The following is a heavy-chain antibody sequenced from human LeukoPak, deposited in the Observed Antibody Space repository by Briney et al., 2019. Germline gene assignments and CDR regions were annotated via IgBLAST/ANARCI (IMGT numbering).Heavy chain of an antibody. V-gene: IGHV3-43*02. CDR2: ISGDGGTT. Sequence: GGSLTLSCAASGCTFDDFAMHWVRQAPGKGLEWVSLISGDGGTTYHTDSVKGRFTISRDNSNSSLYLQMNSLRAEDSALYYCAKDRRGGQLWSQTDSWGRGTLVTVSS. D-gene: IGHD3-16*01. CDR3: AKDRRGGQLWSQTDS. CDR1: GCTFDDFA. J-gene: IGHJ4*02.